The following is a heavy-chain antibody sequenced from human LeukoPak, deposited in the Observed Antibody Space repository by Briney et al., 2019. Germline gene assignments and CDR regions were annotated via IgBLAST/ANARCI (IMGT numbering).Heavy chain of an antibody. Sequence: PGGSLRLSCAASGFTFSSYSMNWVRQAPGKGLEWVSYISSSSSTIYYADSVKGRCTISRDNAKNSLYLQMNSLRDEDTAVYYCAREQYCGGDCYNAGSDYWGQGTLVTVSS. V-gene: IGHV3-48*02. CDR2: ISSSSSTI. D-gene: IGHD2-21*01. CDR3: AREQYCGGDCYNAGSDY. J-gene: IGHJ4*02. CDR1: GFTFSSYS.